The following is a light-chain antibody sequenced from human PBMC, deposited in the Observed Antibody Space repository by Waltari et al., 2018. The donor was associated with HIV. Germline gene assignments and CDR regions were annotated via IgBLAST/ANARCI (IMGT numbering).Light chain of an antibody. CDR3: SSYAGSNSWV. Sequence: QSALTQPPSASGSPGQSVTIPCTGTSSDIGGYYYVSWYQQYPGKAPKVMIHEVNKRPSGVPDRFSGSKSGNTASLTVSGLQAEDEAYYYCSSYAGSNSWVFGGGTKLTVL. CDR2: EVN. V-gene: IGLV2-8*01. CDR1: SSDIGGYYY. J-gene: IGLJ3*02.